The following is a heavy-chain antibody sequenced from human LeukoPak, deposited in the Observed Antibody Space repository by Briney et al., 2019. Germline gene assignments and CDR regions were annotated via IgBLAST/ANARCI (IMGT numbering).Heavy chain of an antibody. CDR1: GGSISSSYSY. CDR3: ARGPYGGTFDY. CDR2: IYYSGST. Sequence: SETLSLTCTVSGGSISSSYSYWGWIRHPPGKGLEWIGNIYYSGSTYYSPSLKSRVTISVDRSKNQFSLKLSSVTAADTAVYYCARGPYGGTFDYWGQGTLVTVSS. D-gene: IGHD4-23*01. J-gene: IGHJ4*02. V-gene: IGHV4-39*07.